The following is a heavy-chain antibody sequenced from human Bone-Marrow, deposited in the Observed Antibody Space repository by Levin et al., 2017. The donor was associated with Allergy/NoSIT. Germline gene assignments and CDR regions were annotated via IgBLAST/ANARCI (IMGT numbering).Heavy chain of an antibody. V-gene: IGHV1-2*02. CDR2: INANSGGT. CDR3: ARDAISSANWELDC. CDR1: GDTFTAYY. D-gene: IGHD1-1*01. J-gene: IGHJ4*02. Sequence: GESLKISCKASGDTFTAYYIHWVRQAPGQGLEWMGWINANSGGTSYAPKFRGRVTMTRDTSISTAYMDLSRLQSDDTALYYCARDAISSANWELDCWGQGTLVTVSS.